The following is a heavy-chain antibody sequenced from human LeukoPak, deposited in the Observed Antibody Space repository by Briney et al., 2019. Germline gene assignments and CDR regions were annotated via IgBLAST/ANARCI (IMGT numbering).Heavy chain of an antibody. CDR3: ARGYCSSTSCYTGANWFDP. Sequence: ASVKVSCKASGYTFTSYYMHWVRQAPAQGLEWMGIINPSGGSTSYAQKFQGRVTMTRDTSTSTVYMELSSLRSEDTAVYYCARGYCSSTSCYTGANWFDPWGQGTLVTVSS. CDR2: INPSGGST. V-gene: IGHV1-46*01. J-gene: IGHJ5*02. D-gene: IGHD2-2*02. CDR1: GYTFTSYY.